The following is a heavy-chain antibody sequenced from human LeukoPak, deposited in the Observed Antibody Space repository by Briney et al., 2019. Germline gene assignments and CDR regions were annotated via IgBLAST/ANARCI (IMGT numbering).Heavy chain of an antibody. CDR3: AKDPEGTPNNWFDP. CDR1: GFTFTNYW. J-gene: IGHJ5*02. D-gene: IGHD2-15*01. CDR2: ISWNSGSI. Sequence: GGSLTLSCAASGFTFTNYWMTWVRQAPGKGLEWVSGISWNSGSIGYADSVKGRFTISRDNAKNSLYLQMNSLRAEDTALYYCAKDPEGTPNNWFDPWGQGTLVTVSS. V-gene: IGHV3-9*01.